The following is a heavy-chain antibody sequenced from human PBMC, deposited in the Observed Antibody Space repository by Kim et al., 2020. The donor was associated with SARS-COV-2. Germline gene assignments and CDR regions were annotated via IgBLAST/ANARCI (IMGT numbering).Heavy chain of an antibody. V-gene: IGHV3-30*02. J-gene: IGHJ6*02. D-gene: IGHD3-3*01. Sequence: RFTISRDNSKNTLYLQMNSLRAEDTAVYYCAKERDWYYDFWSGQANGMDVWGQGTTVTVSS. CDR3: AKERDWYYDFWSGQANGMDV.